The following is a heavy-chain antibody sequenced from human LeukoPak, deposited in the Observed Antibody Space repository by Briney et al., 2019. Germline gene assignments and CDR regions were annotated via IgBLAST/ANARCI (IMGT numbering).Heavy chain of an antibody. Sequence: ASVKVSCKASGYTFTSYYMHWVRQAPGQGLEWMGIINPSGGSTSYAQKSQGRVTVTRDTSTSTVYIELSSLRSEDTAVYYCARDNPETYDFRSGILAGDWYFDLWGRGTLVTVSS. CDR3: ARDNPETYDFRSGILAGDWYFDL. V-gene: IGHV1-46*01. CDR2: INPSGGST. D-gene: IGHD3-3*01. J-gene: IGHJ2*01. CDR1: GYTFTSYY.